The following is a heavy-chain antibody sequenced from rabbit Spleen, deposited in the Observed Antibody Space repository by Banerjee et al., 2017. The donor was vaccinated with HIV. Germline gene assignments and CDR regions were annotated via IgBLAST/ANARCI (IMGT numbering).Heavy chain of an antibody. CDR3: ARGSATMTMVITGYYLSL. CDR1: GFSFNRNNY. Sequence: QEQLEESGGGLVQPEGSLTLTCTASGFSFNRNNYMCWVRQAPGKGLEWIACIYAGGSGSTAYASWAKGRFTVSKTSSTTVTLQLNSLTAADTATYFCARGSATMTMVITGYYLSLWGPGTLVTVS. J-gene: IGHJ6*01. D-gene: IGHD2-1*01. V-gene: IGHV1S45*01. CDR2: IYAGGSGST.